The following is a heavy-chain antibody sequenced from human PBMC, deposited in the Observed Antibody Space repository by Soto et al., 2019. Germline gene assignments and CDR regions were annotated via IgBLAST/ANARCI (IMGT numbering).Heavy chain of an antibody. CDR3: ARDNILGILYGGMDV. CDR2: IYYSGST. CDR1: GGSISSGDYY. D-gene: IGHD3-3*01. V-gene: IGHV4-30-4*01. Sequence: SESLSLTCTVSGGSISSGDYYWSWIRQPPGKGLEWIGYIYYSGSTYYNPSLKSRVTISVDTSKNQFSLKLSSVTAADTAVYYCARDNILGILYGGMDVWGQGTTVTVS. J-gene: IGHJ6*02.